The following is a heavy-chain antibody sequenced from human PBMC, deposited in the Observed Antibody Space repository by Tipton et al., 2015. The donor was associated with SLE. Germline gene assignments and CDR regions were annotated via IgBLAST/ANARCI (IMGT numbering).Heavy chain of an antibody. J-gene: IGHJ4*02. Sequence: QLVQSGGGLVQPGGSLRLSCAASGFTVSSNYMSWIRQAPGKGLEWVSYISSSGSTIYYADSVKGRFTISRDNAKNSLYLQMNSLRAEDTAVYYCAKGATTGAFDYWGQGTLVTVSS. D-gene: IGHD1-26*01. CDR2: ISSSGSTI. V-gene: IGHV3-11*01. CDR3: AKGATTGAFDY. CDR1: GFTVSSNY.